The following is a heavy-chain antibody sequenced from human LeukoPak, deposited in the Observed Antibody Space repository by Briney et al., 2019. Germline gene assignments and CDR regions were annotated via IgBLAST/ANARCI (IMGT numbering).Heavy chain of an antibody. J-gene: IGHJ4*02. CDR2: IYYSVST. CDR3: ARDKAAAGSFDY. CDR1: GGSISSYS. V-gene: IGHV4-59*01. Sequence: SETLSLTCTVSGGSISSYSWSWIRRPPGKGLEWIGYIYYSVSTNYNPSLKSRVTISVDTSKNQFSLKLSSVTAADTAVYYCARDKAAAGSFDYWGQGTLVTVSS. D-gene: IGHD6-13*01.